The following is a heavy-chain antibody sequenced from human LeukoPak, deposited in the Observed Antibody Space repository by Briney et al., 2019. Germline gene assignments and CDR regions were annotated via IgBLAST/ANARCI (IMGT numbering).Heavy chain of an antibody. Sequence: SETLSLTCAVYGGSFSGYYWSWIRQPPGKGLEWIGEINHSGSTNYNPSLKSRVTISVDTSKNQFSLKLSSVTAADTAVYYCARGRVTTNYYYYYYYMDVWGKGTTVTVSS. D-gene: IGHD4-11*01. CDR1: GGSFSGYY. CDR3: ARGRVTTNYYYYYYYMDV. CDR2: INHSGST. J-gene: IGHJ6*03. V-gene: IGHV4-34*01.